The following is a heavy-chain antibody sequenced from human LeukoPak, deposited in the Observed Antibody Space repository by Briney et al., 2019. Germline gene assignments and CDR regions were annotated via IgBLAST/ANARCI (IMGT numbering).Heavy chain of an antibody. CDR3: ARASHWNQLHYFDY. CDR1: GGSFSGYY. CDR2: INHSGST. D-gene: IGHD1-1*01. V-gene: IGHV4-34*01. Sequence: SETLSLTCAVYGGSFSGYYWSWIRQPPGKGLEWIGEINHSGSTNYNPSLKSRVTISVDTSKHQFSLKLSSVTAADTAVYYCARASHWNQLHYFDYWGQGTLVTVSS. J-gene: IGHJ4*02.